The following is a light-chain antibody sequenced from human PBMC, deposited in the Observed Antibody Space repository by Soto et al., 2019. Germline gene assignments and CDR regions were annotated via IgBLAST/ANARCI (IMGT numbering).Light chain of an antibody. J-gene: IGLJ2*01. CDR2: DVS. Sequence: QSVLTQPASVSGSPGQSITISCTGTSSDVGGYNYVSWYQQHPGKAPKLMIYDVSNRPSGVSNRFSGSKSGNTASLTISGLQAEDEADYYCSSYTSSSRVVFGGGTKDTVL. V-gene: IGLV2-14*01. CDR1: SSDVGGYNY. CDR3: SSYTSSSRVV.